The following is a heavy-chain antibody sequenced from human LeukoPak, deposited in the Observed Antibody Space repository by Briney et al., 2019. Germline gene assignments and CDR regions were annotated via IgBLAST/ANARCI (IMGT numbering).Heavy chain of an antibody. J-gene: IGHJ2*01. V-gene: IGHV6-1*01. CDR1: GDSVSNNSAA. CDR3: VRGTLTYFDL. CDR2: TYYRSKWFN. Sequence: SQTLSFTCVVSGDSVSNNSAAWTWIRQSPARGLEWLGSTYYRSKWFNGYAVCVKGRITVTPDTSQNQFSLQMNVVIPEDTAVYYCVRGTLTYFDLSGHGTLATVSS. D-gene: IGHD3-9*01.